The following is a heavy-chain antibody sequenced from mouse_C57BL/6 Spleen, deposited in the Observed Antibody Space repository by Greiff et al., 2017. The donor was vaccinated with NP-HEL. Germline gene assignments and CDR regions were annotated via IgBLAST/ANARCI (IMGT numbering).Heavy chain of an antibody. CDR2: IDPEDGET. J-gene: IGHJ3*01. Sequence: EVHLVESGAELVKPGASVKLSCTASGFNIKDYYMHWVKQRTEQGLEWIGRIDPEDGETKYAPKFQGKATITADTSSNTAYLQLSSLTSEDTAVYYCVQDSSGYAWFAYWGQGTLVTVSA. CDR3: VQDSSGYAWFAY. D-gene: IGHD3-2*02. V-gene: IGHV14-2*01. CDR1: GFNIKDYY.